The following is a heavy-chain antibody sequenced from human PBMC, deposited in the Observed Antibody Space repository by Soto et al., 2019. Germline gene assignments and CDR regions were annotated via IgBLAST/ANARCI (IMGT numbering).Heavy chain of an antibody. CDR1: GFTVSRDY. J-gene: IGHJ5*02. CDR3: ARAYGGNPALFDP. CDR2: IYTGGST. Sequence: EVQLVESGGGLIQPGGSLRLSCAASGFTVSRDYMSWVRQAPGQGLEWVSVIYTGGSTYYADSVKGRFTFSRDNSKNTLYLQMNSLRAEDTAVYYCARAYGGNPALFDPWGQGTLVTVSS. V-gene: IGHV3-53*01. D-gene: IGHD4-17*01.